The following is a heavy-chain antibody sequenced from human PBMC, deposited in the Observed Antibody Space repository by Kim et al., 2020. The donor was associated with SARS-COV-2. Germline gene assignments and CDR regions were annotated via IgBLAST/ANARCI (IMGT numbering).Heavy chain of an antibody. V-gene: IGHV4-59*01. D-gene: IGHD6-19*01. Sequence: YNPYPKSRVTISVDTSKNQFSLKLSTVTAADTAVYYCARVSGYSSGWYPYWGQGTLVTVSS. CDR3: ARVSGYSSGWYPY. J-gene: IGHJ4*02.